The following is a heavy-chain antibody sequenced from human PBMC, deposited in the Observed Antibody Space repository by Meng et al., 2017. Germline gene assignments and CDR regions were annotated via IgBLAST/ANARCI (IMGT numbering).Heavy chain of an antibody. CDR2: IYPGDSDT. V-gene: IGHV5-51*01. CDR3: ARPRGSSGYQGAFDI. D-gene: IGHD3-22*01. J-gene: IGHJ3*02. CDR1: GYSFTSYW. Sequence: GESLKISCKGSGYSFTSYWIGWVRQMPGKGLEWVGIIYPGDSDTRYSPSFQGQVTISADKSISTAYLQWSSLKASDTAMYYCARPRGSSGYQGAFDIWGQGTMVTVSS.